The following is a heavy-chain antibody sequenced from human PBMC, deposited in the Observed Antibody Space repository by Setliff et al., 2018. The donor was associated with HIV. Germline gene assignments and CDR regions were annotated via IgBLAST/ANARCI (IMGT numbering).Heavy chain of an antibody. V-gene: IGHV4-30-4*08. CDR3: ASLNYYDSSGYYPH. J-gene: IGHJ4*02. D-gene: IGHD3-22*01. Sequence: SETLSLTCAVYGGSFSGHFVYGGSLSGHFWSWVRQPPGKGLEWIGYITYSGSAYYNPSLKSRVTISIDTSNNQISLRLSSVTAADTAVYYCASLNYYDSSGYYPHWGQGTLVTVSS. CDR2: ITYSGSA. CDR1: GGSFSGHFVYGGSLSGHF.